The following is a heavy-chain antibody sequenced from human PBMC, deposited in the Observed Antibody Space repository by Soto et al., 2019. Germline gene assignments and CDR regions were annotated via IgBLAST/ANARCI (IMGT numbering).Heavy chain of an antibody. CDR3: ARGRYGDY. V-gene: IGHV1-18*01. CDR2: ISAHNGNT. J-gene: IGHJ4*02. D-gene: IGHD1-1*01. CDR1: GYTFTSYG. Sequence: QVHLVQAGAEVKKPGASVKVSCKGSGYTFTSYGITWVRQAPGQGLEWMGWISAHNGNTDYAQKLQGRVTVTRDTSTSTAYMELRSMRSDDTAVYYCARGRYGDYWGQGALVGVSS.